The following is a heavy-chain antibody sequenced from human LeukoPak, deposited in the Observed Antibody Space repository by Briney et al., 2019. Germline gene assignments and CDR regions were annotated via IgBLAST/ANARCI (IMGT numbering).Heavy chain of an antibody. J-gene: IGHJ3*02. CDR1: GGSISSYY. D-gene: IGHD6-13*01. CDR2: IYYSGST. V-gene: IGHV4-59*12. CDR3: ARDRLAAATHDAFDI. Sequence: SETLSLTCTVSGGSISSYYWSWIRQPPGRGLEWIGYIYYSGSTNYNPSLKSRVTISVDTSKNQFSLKLSSVTAADTAVYYCARDRLAAATHDAFDIWGQGTMVTVSS.